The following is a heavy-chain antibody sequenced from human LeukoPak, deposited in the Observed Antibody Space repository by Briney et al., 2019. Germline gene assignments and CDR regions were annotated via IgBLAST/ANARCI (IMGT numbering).Heavy chain of an antibody. D-gene: IGHD2-15*01. J-gene: IGHJ4*02. Sequence: GASVKVSCKAAGGSFINYGISWVRQAPGQGLEWMGWISAYNGNTNYAQKLQGRVTMTTDTSTSTAYMELRSLRSDDTAVYYCARLPLGYCSGGSCYFVDYWGQGTLVTVSS. CDR1: GGSFINYG. CDR3: ARLPLGYCSGGSCYFVDY. V-gene: IGHV1-18*01. CDR2: ISAYNGNT.